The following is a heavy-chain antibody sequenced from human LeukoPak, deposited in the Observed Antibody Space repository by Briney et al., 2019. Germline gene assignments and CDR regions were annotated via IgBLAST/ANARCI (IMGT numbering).Heavy chain of an antibody. CDR1: GFIFDDYA. CDR2: ISWDSSNK. J-gene: IGHJ4*02. CDR3: AKGGTHSSSSLDY. V-gene: IGHV3-9*01. Sequence: GGSLRLSCAASGFIFDDYAMHWVRQAPGKGLEWVSGISWDSSNKGYADPVKGRFTISRDNAKDSLYLQMNSLRPEDTALYYCAKGGTHSSSSLDYWGQGTLVTVSS. D-gene: IGHD6-6*01.